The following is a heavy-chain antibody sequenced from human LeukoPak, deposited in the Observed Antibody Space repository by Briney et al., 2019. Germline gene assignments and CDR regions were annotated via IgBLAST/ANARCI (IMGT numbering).Heavy chain of an antibody. Sequence: SETLSLTCTVSGGSISSYYWSWIWQPPGKGLEWIGYIYYSGSTNYNPSLKSRVTISVDTSKNQFSLKLSSVTAADTAVYYCARAPYYYDSSGYYPTFWAWFDPWGQGTLVTVSS. D-gene: IGHD3-22*01. CDR2: IYYSGST. V-gene: IGHV4-59*01. J-gene: IGHJ5*02. CDR3: ARAPYYYDSSGYYPTFWAWFDP. CDR1: GGSISSYY.